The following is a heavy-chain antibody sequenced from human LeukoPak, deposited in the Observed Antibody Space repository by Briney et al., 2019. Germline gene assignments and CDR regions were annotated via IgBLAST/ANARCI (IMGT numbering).Heavy chain of an antibody. V-gene: IGHV4-59*01. CDR2: IYYSGST. CDR1: GGSISSYY. J-gene: IGHJ4*02. Sequence: PSETLSLTCTVSGGSISSYYWSWIRQPPGKGLEWIGYIYYSGSTNYNPSLKSRVTISVDTSKNQFSLKLSSVTAADTAVYYCATSLTAYSSSYPFDNWGQGTLVTVSS. CDR3: ATSLTAYSSSYPFDN. D-gene: IGHD6-13*01.